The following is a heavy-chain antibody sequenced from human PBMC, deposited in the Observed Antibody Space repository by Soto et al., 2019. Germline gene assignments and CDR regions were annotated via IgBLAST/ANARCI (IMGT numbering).Heavy chain of an antibody. V-gene: IGHV1-8*01. Sequence: ASVKVSCKASGYTFTSYDINWVRQATGQGLEWMGWMNPNSGNTGYAQKFQGRVTMTRNTSISTAYMELSSLRSEDTAVYYCARGVERITIFGVVIKRGRGRYYYYYMDVWG. J-gene: IGHJ6*03. D-gene: IGHD3-3*01. CDR2: MNPNSGNT. CDR3: ARGVERITIFGVVIKRGRGRYYYYYMDV. CDR1: GYTFTSYD.